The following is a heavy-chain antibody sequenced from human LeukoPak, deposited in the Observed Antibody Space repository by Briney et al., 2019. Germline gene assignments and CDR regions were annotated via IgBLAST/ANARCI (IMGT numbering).Heavy chain of an antibody. J-gene: IGHJ5*02. Sequence: GGSLRLSCAASGFSISSYFMTWVRQAPGRGLEWVSSINTIGNKIYYGDSVKGRFTISRDNSKNTLSLQMNNLRAEDTAIYYCAKGRYSSSWAPFDPWGQGTLVTVSS. V-gene: IGHV3-23*05. CDR3: AKGRYSSSWAPFDP. CDR2: INTIGNKI. CDR1: GFSISSYF. D-gene: IGHD4-11*01.